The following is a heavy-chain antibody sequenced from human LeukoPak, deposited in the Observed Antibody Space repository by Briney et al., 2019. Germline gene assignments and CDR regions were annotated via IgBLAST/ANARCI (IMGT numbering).Heavy chain of an antibody. J-gene: IGHJ3*02. CDR2: ISSSSSYI. V-gene: IGHV3-21*01. CDR3: ARDRSAGGYFDAFDI. D-gene: IGHD3-22*01. CDR1: GFTLSSYS. Sequence: GGSLRLSCAASGFTLSSYSMNWVRQAPGKGLEWVSSISSSSSYIYYADSVKGRFTISRDNAKNSLYLQMNSLRAEDTAVYYCARDRSAGGYFDAFDIWGQGTMVTVSS.